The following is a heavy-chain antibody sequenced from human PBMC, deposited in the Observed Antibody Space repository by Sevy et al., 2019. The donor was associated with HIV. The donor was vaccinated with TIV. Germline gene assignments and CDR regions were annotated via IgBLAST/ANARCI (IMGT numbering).Heavy chain of an antibody. Sequence: SETLTLTCAVYGGSFSGYYWNWIRQSPGKGLEWIGEINHSGSTHYNPSLKSRVTISVDTSKNQFSLRSNPVTAADTAVYYCARAPPVVVVPGAPSWFDPWGQGTLVTVSS. D-gene: IGHD2-2*01. V-gene: IGHV4-34*01. CDR1: GGSFSGYY. CDR3: ARAPPVVVVPGAPSWFDP. CDR2: INHSGST. J-gene: IGHJ5*02.